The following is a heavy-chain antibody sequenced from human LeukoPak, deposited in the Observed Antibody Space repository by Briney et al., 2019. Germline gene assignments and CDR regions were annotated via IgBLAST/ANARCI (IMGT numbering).Heavy chain of an antibody. CDR1: GFTFSSYS. Sequence: GGSLRLSCAASGFTFSSYSMNWVRQAPGKGLEWVSGISWNSGSIGYADSVKGRFTISRDNAKNSLYLQMNSLRAEDTALYYCAKARYYYDSSGYDAFDIWGQGTMVTVSS. V-gene: IGHV3-9*01. CDR2: ISWNSGSI. D-gene: IGHD3-22*01. CDR3: AKARYYYDSSGYDAFDI. J-gene: IGHJ3*02.